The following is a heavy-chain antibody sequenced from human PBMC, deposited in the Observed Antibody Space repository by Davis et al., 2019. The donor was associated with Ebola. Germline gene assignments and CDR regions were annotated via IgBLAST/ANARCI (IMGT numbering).Heavy chain of an antibody. CDR1: HYDVGSNF. CDR2: ISAGGTAP. J-gene: IGHJ4*02. CDR3: AKSFLITGSHMSEFRGVDY. D-gene: IGHD2-8*02. V-gene: IGHV3-23*01. Sequence: PGGSLRLSCLASHYDVGSNFLSWVRQAPGKGLEWVSSISAGGTAPYYADSVKGRFTISRDNSKNTLSLQMDSLRADDTAVYYCAKSFLITGSHMSEFRGVDYWGQGTVVTVSS.